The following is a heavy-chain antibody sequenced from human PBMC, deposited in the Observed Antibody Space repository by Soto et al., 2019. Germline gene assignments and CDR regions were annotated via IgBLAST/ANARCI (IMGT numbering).Heavy chain of an antibody. Sequence: QVQLQESAPGLVKPSETLSLTCTVSCGSISSYCWSWIRQPPGKGMEWIGYIYYNGSTNYNPSLKSRVTISVDTSKNQFSLKLSSVTAADTAVYYCARDRPARASGYPLSPPYYYYVMDVWGQGTTVTVSS. D-gene: IGHD5-12*01. J-gene: IGHJ6*02. CDR2: IYYNGST. CDR1: CGSISSYC. V-gene: IGHV4-59*01. CDR3: ARDRPARASGYPLSPPYYYYVMDV.